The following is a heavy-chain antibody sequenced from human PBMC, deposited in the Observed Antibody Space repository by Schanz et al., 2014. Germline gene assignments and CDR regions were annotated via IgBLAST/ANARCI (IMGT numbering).Heavy chain of an antibody. Sequence: QVQLVQSGAAVKKPGASVRVSCKASGYTFTTYAMRWVRQAPGQGLEWMGWISAYNGNTKYPQKLQGRVTMTTDTSTSTAYMELRSLRSDDTAVYYCARDAADFYDILTEEDYWGQGTLVTVSS. CDR2: ISAYNGNT. J-gene: IGHJ4*02. V-gene: IGHV1-18*01. CDR3: ARDAADFYDILTEEDY. CDR1: GYTFTTYA. D-gene: IGHD3-9*01.